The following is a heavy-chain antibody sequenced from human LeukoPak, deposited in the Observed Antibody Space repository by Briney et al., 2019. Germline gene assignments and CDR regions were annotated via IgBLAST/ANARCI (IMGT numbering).Heavy chain of an antibody. Sequence: ASETLSLTCTVSGGSISGYYWSWIRQPPGKGLEWIGYIYYSGTTNYNPSLKSRVTISVDTSKNQVSLKLTSVTAADSAVYYCTREGPPVHYTGYYDYWGQGPLVTVSS. D-gene: IGHD3-9*01. J-gene: IGHJ4*02. CDR2: IYYSGTT. CDR1: GGSISGYY. CDR3: TREGPPVHYTGYYDY. V-gene: IGHV4-59*01.